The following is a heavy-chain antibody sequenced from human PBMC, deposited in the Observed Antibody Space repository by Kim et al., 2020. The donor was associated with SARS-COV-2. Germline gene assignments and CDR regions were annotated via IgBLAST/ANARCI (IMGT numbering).Heavy chain of an antibody. J-gene: IGHJ4*02. CDR2: DENNK. V-gene: IGHV3-30*01. CDR3: ARVDY. Sequence: DENNKTYQDSVKGRFTISRENSKNTLYLQMNSRRAEETAGYYGARVDYWGQGTLVTVSS.